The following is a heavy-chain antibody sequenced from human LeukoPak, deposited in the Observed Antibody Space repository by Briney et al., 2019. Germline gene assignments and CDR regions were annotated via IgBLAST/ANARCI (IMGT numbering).Heavy chain of an antibody. D-gene: IGHD3-3*01. CDR1: GGSFSGYY. V-gene: IGHV4-34*01. Sequence: PSETLSLTCAVYGGSFSGYYWSWTRQPPEKGLEWIGEINHSGSTNYYPSLKSRVTISVDTSKNQFSLKLSSVTAADTAVYYCARVGTGGYDFWSGYLYYMDVWGKGTTVTVSS. CDR2: INHSGST. CDR3: ARVGTGGYDFWSGYLYYMDV. J-gene: IGHJ6*03.